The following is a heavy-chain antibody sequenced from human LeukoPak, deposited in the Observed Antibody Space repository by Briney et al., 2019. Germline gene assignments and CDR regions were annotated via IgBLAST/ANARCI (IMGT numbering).Heavy chain of an antibody. J-gene: IGHJ5*02. V-gene: IGHV1-18*01. CDR3: ARDLPAIPAAMGNWFDP. CDR1: GYTFTSYG. D-gene: IGHD2-2*01. CDR2: ISAYNGNT. Sequence: ASVKVSCKASGYTFTSYGISWVRQAPGQGLEWMGWISAYNGNTNYAQKLQGRVTMTTDPATSTAYMELRRLRADDTAVYYGARDLPAIPAAMGNWFDPWGQGTLVTVSS.